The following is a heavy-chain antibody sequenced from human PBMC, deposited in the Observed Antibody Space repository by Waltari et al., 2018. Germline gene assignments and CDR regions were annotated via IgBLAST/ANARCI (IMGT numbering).Heavy chain of an antibody. V-gene: IGHV1-69*05. CDR2: FIPIVSTA. CDR3: ARISRRSGWSDFDY. J-gene: IGHJ4*02. D-gene: IGHD6-13*01. Sequence: VQLVQSGAEVKKPGSSVKVSCKASGGTFSSYAISWVRQAPGQGLEWMGGFIPIVSTANYAQKVLDRVTITTDESTSTAYMQLSSLRTEDTAVYYCARISRRSGWSDFDYWGQGTLVTVSA. CDR1: GGTFSSYA.